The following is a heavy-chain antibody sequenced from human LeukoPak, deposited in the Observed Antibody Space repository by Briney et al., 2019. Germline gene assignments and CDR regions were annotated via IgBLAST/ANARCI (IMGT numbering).Heavy chain of an antibody. CDR3: ARRPLCSTSSCYDFDY. Sequence: GESLKISCKGSGYSFTTYWIAWVRQMPGKGLEWMGIIYPGDSDTRYNPSFQGQVTISADKSINTAYLQWSSLRASDTAMYYCARRPLCSTSSCYDFDYWGQGTLVTVSS. J-gene: IGHJ4*02. D-gene: IGHD2-2*01. CDR1: GYSFTTYW. CDR2: IYPGDSDT. V-gene: IGHV5-51*01.